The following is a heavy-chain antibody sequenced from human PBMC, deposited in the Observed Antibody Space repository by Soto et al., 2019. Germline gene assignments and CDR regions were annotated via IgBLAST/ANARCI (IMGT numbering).Heavy chain of an antibody. CDR2: INPKSGGT. CDR1: GYSFTDYH. CDR3: ARGDSTDCSNGVCSFFYNHDMDV. Sequence: ASVKVSCEASGYSFTDYHIHWVRQAPGQGLEWLGRINPKSGGTSTAQKFQGWVTMTTDTSISTASMELTRLTSDDTAIYYCARGDSTDCSNGVCSFFYNHDMDVWGQGTTVTVSS. J-gene: IGHJ6*02. D-gene: IGHD2-8*01. V-gene: IGHV1-2*04.